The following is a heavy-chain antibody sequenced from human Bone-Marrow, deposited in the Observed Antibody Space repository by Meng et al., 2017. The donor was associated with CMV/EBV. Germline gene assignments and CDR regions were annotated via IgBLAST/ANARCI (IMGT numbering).Heavy chain of an antibody. CDR1: GYAFAGYY. Sequence: ASVKVSCKASGYAFAGYYVHWVRQAPGEGLEWMGWINPNSGDTSYSQKFQGRVTMTRDTSISTAYMELSRLRSDDTAVYYCARVGYDSSGYMFDYWGQGTLVTVSS. J-gene: IGHJ4*02. D-gene: IGHD3-22*01. V-gene: IGHV1-2*02. CDR2: INPNSGDT. CDR3: ARVGYDSSGYMFDY.